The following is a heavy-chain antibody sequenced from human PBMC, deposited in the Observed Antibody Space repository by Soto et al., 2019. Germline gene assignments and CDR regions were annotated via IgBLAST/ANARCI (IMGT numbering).Heavy chain of an antibody. V-gene: IGHV1-8*01. D-gene: IGHD5-18*01. Sequence: VASVKVSCKASGYTFTSYDINWVRQATGQGLEWMGWMNPNSGNTGYAQKFQGRVTMTRNTSISTAYMELSSLRSEDTAVYYCARGDRGYSYGLSAWTFDPWGQGTLVTVSS. CDR3: ARGDRGYSYGLSAWTFDP. J-gene: IGHJ5*02. CDR2: MNPNSGNT. CDR1: GYTFTSYD.